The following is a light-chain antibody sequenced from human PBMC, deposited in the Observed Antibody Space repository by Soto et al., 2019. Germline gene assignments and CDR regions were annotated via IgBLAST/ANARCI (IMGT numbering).Light chain of an antibody. J-gene: IGKJ2*01. CDR2: DAS. CDR1: QSISYW. Sequence: DIPMTQSPSTLSASVGERVTLTCRASQSISYWLAWYQQKSGKAPKLLIYDASDLERGVPSRFSGSGAGTEFTLTISSLQPDDFATYYCQQYDNYPHTFGQGTKLEIK. CDR3: QQYDNYPHT. V-gene: IGKV1-5*01.